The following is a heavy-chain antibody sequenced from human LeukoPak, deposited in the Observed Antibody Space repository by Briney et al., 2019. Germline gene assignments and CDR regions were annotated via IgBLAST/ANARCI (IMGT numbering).Heavy chain of an antibody. CDR1: GFIFSSLA. J-gene: IGHJ6*02. D-gene: IGHD6-6*01. V-gene: IGHV3-64*04. Sequence: GGSLRLSCSASGFIFSSLAMHWVRQAPGKGLEYVSAISTNGGSTFYADSVKGRFTISRDNSKNTLYLQMSSLRAEDTAVYFCARSAARLRYYYAMDVWGQGTTVTVCS. CDR2: ISTNGGST. CDR3: ARSAARLRYYYAMDV.